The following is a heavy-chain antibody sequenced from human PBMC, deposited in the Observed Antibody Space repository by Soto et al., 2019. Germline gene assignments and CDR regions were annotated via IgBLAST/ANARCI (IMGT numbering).Heavy chain of an antibody. V-gene: IGHV3-23*01. CDR3: AKRRVAYCSGDCSVDF. D-gene: IGHD2-21*02. Sequence: EVQLLESGGGLVQPGGSLRLSCAASGFTFNNYAMSWVRQAPGKGLEWVSVITGNGVYTYYADSVKGRFTISRDSSRNNLYVEMNSLRVEDSAQYYCAKRRVAYCSGDCSVDFWGQGTLVTVSS. CDR2: ITGNGVYT. J-gene: IGHJ4*02. CDR1: GFTFNNYA.